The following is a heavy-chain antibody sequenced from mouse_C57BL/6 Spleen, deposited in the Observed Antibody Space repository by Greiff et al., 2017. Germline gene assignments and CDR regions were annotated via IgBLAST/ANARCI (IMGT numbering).Heavy chain of an antibody. CDR1: GFTFSSYT. Sequence: EVKVVESGEGLVKPGGSLKLSCAASGFTFSSYTMSWVRQTPEKRLEWVAYISSGGDYIYYADTVKGRFTISRDNARNTLYLQMSSLKSEDTAMYYCTRASSGQGAWFAYWGQGTLVTVSA. J-gene: IGHJ3*01. V-gene: IGHV5-9-1*02. CDR3: TRASSGQGAWFAY. D-gene: IGHD3-2*02. CDR2: ISSGGDYI.